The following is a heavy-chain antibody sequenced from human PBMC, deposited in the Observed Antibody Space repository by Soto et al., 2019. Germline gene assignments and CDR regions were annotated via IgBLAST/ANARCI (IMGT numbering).Heavy chain of an antibody. D-gene: IGHD6-19*01. V-gene: IGHV6-1*01. Sequence: KQSQTLSLTCAISGDSVSSNSAAWNWIRQSPSRGLEWLGRTYYRSKWYNDYAVSVKSRITINPDTSKNQFSLQLNSVTPEDTAVYYCAREITNGYSSGWYGGGWFDPWGQGTLVTVSS. CDR2: TYYRSKWYN. CDR1: GDSVSSNSAA. CDR3: AREITNGYSSGWYGGGWFDP. J-gene: IGHJ5*02.